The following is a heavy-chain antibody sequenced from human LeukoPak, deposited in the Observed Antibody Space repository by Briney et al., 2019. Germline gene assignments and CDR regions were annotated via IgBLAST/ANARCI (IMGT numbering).Heavy chain of an antibody. D-gene: IGHD2-15*01. CDR3: ARDSGLSGGSWPLDY. Sequence: GASVEVSCKASGYTFTSYGISWVRQAPGQGLEWMGWISAYNGNTNYAQKLQGRVTMTTDTSTSTAYMELRSLRSDDTAVYYCARDSGLSGGSWPLDYWGQGTLVTVSS. V-gene: IGHV1-18*01. J-gene: IGHJ4*02. CDR1: GYTFTSYG. CDR2: ISAYNGNT.